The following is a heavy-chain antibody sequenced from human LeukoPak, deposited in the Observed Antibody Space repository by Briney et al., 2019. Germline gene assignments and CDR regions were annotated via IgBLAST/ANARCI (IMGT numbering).Heavy chain of an antibody. CDR2: INSDGSAT. Sequence: GGSLRLSCAASGFTFGSPWMHWVRQAPGKGLVWVSRINSDGSATAYADSVKGRFTISRDNAKNSLYLQMNSLRVEDSAVYYCASETDTTMRDWGQGTLVTVSS. CDR1: GFTFGSPW. J-gene: IGHJ4*02. CDR3: ASETDTTMRD. D-gene: IGHD5-18*01. V-gene: IGHV3-74*01.